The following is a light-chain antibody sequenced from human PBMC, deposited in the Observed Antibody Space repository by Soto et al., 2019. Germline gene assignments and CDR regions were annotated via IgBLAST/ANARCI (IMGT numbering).Light chain of an antibody. J-gene: IGKJ4*01. V-gene: IGKV3-20*01. CDR1: QNVDKNY. CDR3: QSSSYSPHT. Sequence: EIVLTQSPGTLSLSPGERATLSCRASQNVDKNYLAWFQQKPGQAPRLLIYDASSMATGVPDRFASTGSGTDFTLIISRLEHADFAVYYCQSSSYSPHTFGGGT. CDR2: DAS.